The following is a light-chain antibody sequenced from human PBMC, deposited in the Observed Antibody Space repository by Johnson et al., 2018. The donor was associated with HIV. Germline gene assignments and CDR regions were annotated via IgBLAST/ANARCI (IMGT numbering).Light chain of an antibody. CDR3: GTWDSSLGTYV. CDR1: SSNIESDY. CDR2: DNN. V-gene: IGLV1-51*01. Sequence: QSLLTQPPSVSAAPGQKVDISCSGSSSNIESDYVSWYQQLPGTAPKLLIYDNNKRPSGIPDRFSGSKSGTSATLGITGLQTGDAADYYCGTWDSSLGTYVFGTGTKVTVL. J-gene: IGLJ1*01.